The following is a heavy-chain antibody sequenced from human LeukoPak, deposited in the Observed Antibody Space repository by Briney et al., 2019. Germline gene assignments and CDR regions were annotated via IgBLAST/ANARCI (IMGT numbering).Heavy chain of an antibody. CDR1: GFTFSAYW. CDR2: LKQDGSEK. V-gene: IGHV3-7*01. CDR3: ARDDGFYSASGIYQNYFDH. J-gene: IGHJ4*02. Sequence: PGGSLRLSCAASGFTFSAYWMSWVRQAPGKGLEWVANLKQDGSEKYYVDSVKGRFTISRDNAKNSLYLQMNSLRGEDTAEYYCARDDGFYSASGIYQNYFDHWGQGILVTVSP. D-gene: IGHD3-10*01.